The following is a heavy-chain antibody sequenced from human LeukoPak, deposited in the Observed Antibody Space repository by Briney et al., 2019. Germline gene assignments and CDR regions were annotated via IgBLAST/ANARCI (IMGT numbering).Heavy chain of an antibody. CDR1: GFTFSSYA. CDR2: ISDSGRVT. Sequence: GGSLRLSCAASGFTFSSYAMSWVRQAPGKGLEWVSFISDSGRVTYYADSVKGRFTISRDTATSSLYLQMNSLRAEDTAVYYCGRDRRQIYYGVDVWGQGTTVTVSS. J-gene: IGHJ6*02. CDR3: GRDRRQIYYGVDV. V-gene: IGHV3-48*01.